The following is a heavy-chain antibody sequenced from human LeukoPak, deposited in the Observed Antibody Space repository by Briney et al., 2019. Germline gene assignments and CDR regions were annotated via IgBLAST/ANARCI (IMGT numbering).Heavy chain of an antibody. CDR3: ASRVVSSSWYLYYYYGMDV. J-gene: IGHJ6*02. CDR1: GYTFTSYD. D-gene: IGHD6-13*01. CDR2: MNPNSGNT. Sequence: ASVKVSCKASGYTFTSYDINWVRQATGRGLEWMGWMNPNSGNTGYAQKFQGRVTMTRNTSISTAYMELSSLRSEDTAVYYCASRVVSSSWYLYYYYGMDVWGQGTTVTVSS. V-gene: IGHV1-8*01.